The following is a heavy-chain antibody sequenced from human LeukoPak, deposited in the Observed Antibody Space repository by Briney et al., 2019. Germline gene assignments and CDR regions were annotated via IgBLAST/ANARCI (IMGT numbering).Heavy chain of an antibody. D-gene: IGHD3-3*01. CDR3: ARDWSVGIRDEY. J-gene: IGHJ4*02. Sequence: ASVKVSCKASGYTFTGYYIHWVRQAPGQGLEWMGWIYPNSGGTNYARKFRGRVTMTRDTSITTAYMELSRLRSDDTAVYYCARDWSVGIRDEYWGQGTLVTVSS. V-gene: IGHV1-2*02. CDR2: IYPNSGGT. CDR1: GYTFTGYY.